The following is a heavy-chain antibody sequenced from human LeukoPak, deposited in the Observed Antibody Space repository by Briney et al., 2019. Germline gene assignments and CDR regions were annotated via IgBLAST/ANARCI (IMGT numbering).Heavy chain of an antibody. Sequence: KPSETLSLTCAVSGYSISSGYYWGWIRQPPGKGLEWIGSIYHSGSTYYNPSLKSRVIISVDTSKNQFSLKLSSVTAADTAVYYCARVWSGYCSSTSCYVAYNWFDPWGQGTLVTVSS. CDR1: GYSISSGYY. CDR2: IYHSGST. J-gene: IGHJ5*02. V-gene: IGHV4-38-2*01. D-gene: IGHD2-2*01. CDR3: ARVWSGYCSSTSCYVAYNWFDP.